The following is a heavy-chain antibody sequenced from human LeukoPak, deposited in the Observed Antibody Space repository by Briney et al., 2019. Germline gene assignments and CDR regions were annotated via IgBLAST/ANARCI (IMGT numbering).Heavy chain of an antibody. CDR2: MYTGGTT. D-gene: IGHD2-21*02. CDR1: GFTVSGTH. V-gene: IGHV3-53*01. CDR3: AKDEVTSGGGLAS. J-gene: IGHJ4*02. Sequence: GGSLKLSCAASGFTVSGTHMSWVRQAPGKGLEWVSAMYTGGTTYYADSVKGRFTISRDNSKNTLYLHMNSLRAEDTAVYYCAKDEVTSGGGLASWGQGTPVTVSS.